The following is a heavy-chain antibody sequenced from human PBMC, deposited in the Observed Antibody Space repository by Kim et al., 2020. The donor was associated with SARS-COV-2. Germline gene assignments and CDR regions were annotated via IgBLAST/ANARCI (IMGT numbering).Heavy chain of an antibody. CDR1: GFTFSNAW. CDR2: IKSKTDGGTT. J-gene: IGHJ4*02. V-gene: IGHV3-15*01. CDR3: TTRGYFDWLLPSYYFDY. Sequence: GGSLRLSCAASGFTFSNAWMSWVRQAPGKGLEWVGRIKSKTDGGTTDYAAPVKGRFTISRDESKNTLYLQMNSLKTEDTAVYYCTTRGYFDWLLPSYYFDYWGQGTLVTVSS. D-gene: IGHD3-9*01.